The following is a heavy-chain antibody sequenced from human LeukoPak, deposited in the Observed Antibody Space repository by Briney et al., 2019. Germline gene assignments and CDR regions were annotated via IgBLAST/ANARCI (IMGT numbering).Heavy chain of an antibody. CDR3: ATHRRSGSCGSANAFEM. D-gene: IGHD2-21*01. CDR1: GDSTSSSTYY. CDR2: IYDSGTT. V-gene: IGHV4-39*01. J-gene: IGHJ3*02. Sequence: PSETLTLTCTVSGDSTSSSTYYWDWIRQALGKGLEWIGNIYDSGTTHYNPSLKSRVTISGDTSKNQFSLKLNSVTAADTAIYYCATHRRSGSCGSANAFEMWREGTMVTVSS.